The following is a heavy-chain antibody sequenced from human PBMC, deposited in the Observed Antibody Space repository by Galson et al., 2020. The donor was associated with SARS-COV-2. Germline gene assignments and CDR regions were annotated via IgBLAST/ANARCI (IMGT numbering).Heavy chain of an antibody. Sequence: GESLKISCAASGFTFSSYAMHWVRQAPGKGLEWVAVISYDGSNKYYADSVKGRFTISRDNSKNTLYLQMNSLRAEDTAVYYCARALTGNYYYGMDVWGQGTTVTVSS. D-gene: IGHD3-9*01. CDR2: ISYDGSNK. V-gene: IGHV3-30-3*01. CDR3: ARALTGNYYYGMDV. CDR1: GFTFSSYA. J-gene: IGHJ6*02.